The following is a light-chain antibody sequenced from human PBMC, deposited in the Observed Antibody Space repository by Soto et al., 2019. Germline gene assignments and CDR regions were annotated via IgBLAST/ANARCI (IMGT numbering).Light chain of an antibody. CDR3: QQHINWPLT. V-gene: IGKV3-15*01. Sequence: EIVMTQSPATLSVSPGERATLSCRASQSVSSNLAWYQQKPGQAPRLLIYGASTRATGIPARFSGSGSGTEFTLTISSLQSEDFAVYYCQQHINWPLTFGGGTKVDNK. J-gene: IGKJ4*01. CDR1: QSVSSN. CDR2: GAS.